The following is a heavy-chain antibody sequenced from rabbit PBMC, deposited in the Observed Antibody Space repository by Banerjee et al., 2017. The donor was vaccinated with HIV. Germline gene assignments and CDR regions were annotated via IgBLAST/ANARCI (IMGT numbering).Heavy chain of an antibody. CDR2: IFTSSAGT. V-gene: IGHV1S43*01. D-gene: IGHD4-1*01. J-gene: IGHJ6*01. CDR3: ARDLAGVIGWNFGL. CDR1: GFSFSSNYW. Sequence: QEQLEEFGGGLVQPEGSLTLTCKASGFSFSSNYWICWVRQAPGKGLEWIACIFTSSAGTSYASWAKGRFTISRSTSLNTVDLKMTSLTVADTATYFCARDLAGVIGWNFGLWGPGTLVTVS.